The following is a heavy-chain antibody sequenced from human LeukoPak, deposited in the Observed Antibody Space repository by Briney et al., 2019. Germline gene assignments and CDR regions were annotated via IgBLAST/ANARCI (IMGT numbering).Heavy chain of an antibody. D-gene: IGHD3-3*01. J-gene: IGHJ4*02. CDR1: GGSISSGGYY. CDR2: IYHSGST. Sequence: PSETLSLTCTVSGGSISSGGYYWSWIRQPPGKGLEWIGYIYHSGSTYYNPSLKSRVTISVDRSKNQFSLKLSSVTAADTAVYYCARGLKYYDFWSGYSDPFPSPLGYWGQGTLVTVSS. V-gene: IGHV4-30-2*01. CDR3: ARGLKYYDFWSGYSDPFPSPLGY.